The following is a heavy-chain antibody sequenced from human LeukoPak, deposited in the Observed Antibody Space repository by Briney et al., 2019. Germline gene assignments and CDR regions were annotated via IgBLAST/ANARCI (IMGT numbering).Heavy chain of an antibody. V-gene: IGHV4-61*02. D-gene: IGHD2-21*01. CDR1: GGSISSSSYY. Sequence: SETLSLTCTVSGGSISSSSYYWSWIRQPAGKGLEWIGRIYTSGSTNYNPSLESRVTMSLDTSTNQFSLKLSSVTAADTAVYYCARGVISWFDPWGQGTLVTVSS. J-gene: IGHJ5*02. CDR3: ARGVISWFDP. CDR2: IYTSGST.